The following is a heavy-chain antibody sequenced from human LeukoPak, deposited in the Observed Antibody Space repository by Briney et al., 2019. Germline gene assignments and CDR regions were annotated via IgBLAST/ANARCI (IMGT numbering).Heavy chain of an antibody. V-gene: IGHV3-53*01. CDR1: GFTVSSNY. Sequence: GGSLRLSCAASGFTVSSNYMSWVRQAPGKGLEWVSVIYSGGSTYYADSVKGRFTISRDNSKNTLYLQMNSLRAEDTAVYYCARGAAADPLDYWGQGTLVTVSS. CDR2: IYSGGST. J-gene: IGHJ4*02. D-gene: IGHD6-13*01. CDR3: ARGAAADPLDY.